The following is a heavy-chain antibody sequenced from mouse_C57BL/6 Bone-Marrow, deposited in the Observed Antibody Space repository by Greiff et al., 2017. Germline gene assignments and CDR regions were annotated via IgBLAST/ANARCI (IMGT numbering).Heavy chain of an antibody. V-gene: IGHV1-81*01. CDR1: GYTFTSYG. J-gene: IGHJ1*03. CDR2: IYPRSGNT. Sequence: VQLQQSGAELARPGASVKLSCKASGYTFTSYGISWVKQRTGQGLEWIGEIYPRSGNTYYNEKFKGKATLTADKSSSTAYMELRSLTSEDSAVYFCARNAYYGSSYGYFDVWGTGTTVTVSS. D-gene: IGHD1-1*01. CDR3: ARNAYYGSSYGYFDV.